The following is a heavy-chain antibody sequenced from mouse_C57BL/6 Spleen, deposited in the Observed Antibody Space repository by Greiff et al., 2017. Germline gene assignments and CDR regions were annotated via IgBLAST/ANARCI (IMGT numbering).Heavy chain of an antibody. CDR1: GFSLTSYG. CDR2: IWRGGST. J-gene: IGHJ1*03. Sequence: VQLQQSGPGLVQPSQSLSITCTVSGFSLTSYGVHWVRQSPGKGLEWLGVIWRGGSTDYNAAFMSRLSITKDNTKSQVFYKMNSLQADETAIYYCAKHYGSSDDWYFDVWGTGTTVTVSS. V-gene: IGHV2-5*01. D-gene: IGHD1-1*01. CDR3: AKHYGSSDDWYFDV.